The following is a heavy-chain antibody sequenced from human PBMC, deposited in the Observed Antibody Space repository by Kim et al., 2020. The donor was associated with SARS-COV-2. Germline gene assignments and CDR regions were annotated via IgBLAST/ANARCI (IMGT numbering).Heavy chain of an antibody. J-gene: IGHJ4*02. CDR3: ARHFRGTFIRFLGLYQFGS. Sequence: SETLSLTCTVSGGSINSSGYYWGWIRQPPGKGLEWIGGVYYTGATYCDPSLKSRVTISVDTSKNQFSLKPSSVTAADTAVYYCARHFRGTFIRFLGLYQFGSWGQGTLVTVSS. CDR2: VYYTGAT. D-gene: IGHD2-2*02. V-gene: IGHV4-39*01. CDR1: GGSINSSGYY.